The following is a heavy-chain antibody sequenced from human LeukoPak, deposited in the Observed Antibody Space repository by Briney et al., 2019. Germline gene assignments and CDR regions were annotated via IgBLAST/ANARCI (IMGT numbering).Heavy chain of an antibody. CDR3: ARDTPNSSGWPHYYHYGMDV. V-gene: IGHV1-18*01. J-gene: IGHJ6*02. CDR2: ISAYNGNT. Sequence: ASVKVSCKASGYTFTSYGISWVRQAPGQGLEWMGWISAYNGNTNYAQKLQGRVTMTTDTSTSTAYMELRSLRSDDTAVYYCARDTPNSSGWPHYYHYGMDVWGQGTTVTVPS. D-gene: IGHD6-19*01. CDR1: GYTFTSYG.